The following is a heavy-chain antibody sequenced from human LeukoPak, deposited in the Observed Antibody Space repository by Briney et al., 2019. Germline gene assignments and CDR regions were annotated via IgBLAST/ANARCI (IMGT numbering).Heavy chain of an antibody. Sequence: SETLSLTCTVYGGSFSGFYWTWIRQTTGKGLEWIGEINYTGSTNYNPSLKSRVTISIDTSKNQFSLKLKSVTAADTAVYFCARGSESSGFPYFFDYWGQGGLVTVSS. CDR3: ARGSESSGFPYFFDY. V-gene: IGHV4-34*01. D-gene: IGHD3-22*01. CDR2: INYTGST. CDR1: GGSFSGFY. J-gene: IGHJ4*02.